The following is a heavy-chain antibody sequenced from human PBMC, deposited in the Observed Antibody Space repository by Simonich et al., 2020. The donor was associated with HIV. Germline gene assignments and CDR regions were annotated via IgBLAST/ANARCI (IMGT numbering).Heavy chain of an antibody. V-gene: IGHV4-34*01. J-gene: IGHJ4*02. Sequence: QVQLQQWGAGRLKPSETLSLTGAVYGGSFSGYYWSWIRQPPGKGRDWIGEINHSGSTNSNPSRQSRVTISVDTSKNQFSLKLSSVTAADTAVYYCARRHPTTVTTPYFDYWGQGTLVTVSS. CDR3: ARRHPTTVTTPYFDY. CDR1: GGSFSGYY. D-gene: IGHD4-17*01. CDR2: INHSGST.